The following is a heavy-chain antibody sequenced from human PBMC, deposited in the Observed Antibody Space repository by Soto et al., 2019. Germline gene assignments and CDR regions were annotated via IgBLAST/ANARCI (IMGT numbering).Heavy chain of an antibody. J-gene: IGHJ6*02. D-gene: IGHD2-21*02. V-gene: IGHV1-69*06. CDR1: GGTFSTYA. CDR2: FIPILNRA. Sequence: GASVKVSCKASGGTFSTYALSWVRQAPGQGLEWMGGFIPILNRAHYPQRLQDRVTITADKSTSTAYMELNSLRSDDTAVYYCARKAYCGGDCYSEEYYYGMDVWGQGTTVTVSS. CDR3: ARKAYCGGDCYSEEYYYGMDV.